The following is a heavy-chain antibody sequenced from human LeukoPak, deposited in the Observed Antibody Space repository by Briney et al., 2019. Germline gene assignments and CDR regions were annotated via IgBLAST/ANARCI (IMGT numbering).Heavy chain of an antibody. CDR2: IYHSGST. J-gene: IGHJ4*02. D-gene: IGHD4-17*01. V-gene: IGHV4-59*08. CDR1: GGPISSNY. Sequence: ASETLSLTCTVSGGPISSNYWSWIRQPPGKGLGWIGYIYHSGSTNYKPSLKSRVTISVDTSKNQFSLELNSVTAADTAVYYCARQSAVTTFDYWGQGILVTVSS. CDR3: ARQSAVTTFDY.